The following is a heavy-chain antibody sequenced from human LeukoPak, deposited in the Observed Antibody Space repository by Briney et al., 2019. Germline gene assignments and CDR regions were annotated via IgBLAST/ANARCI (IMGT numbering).Heavy chain of an antibody. CDR2: ISGSSSTI. J-gene: IGHJ4*02. V-gene: IGHV3-48*01. Sequence: PGGSLRLSCVASGFAFSSFTMNWVRQAPGKGLEWVSYISGSSSTIYYADSVKGRFTISRDNAKNSLLLQMNSLRAEDTAVYYCARELAYWGQGTLVTVSS. CDR1: GFAFSSFT. CDR3: ARELAY. D-gene: IGHD6-6*01.